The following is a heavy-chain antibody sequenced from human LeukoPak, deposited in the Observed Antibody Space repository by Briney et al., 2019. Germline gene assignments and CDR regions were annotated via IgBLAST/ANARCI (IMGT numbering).Heavy chain of an antibody. CDR3: ASSYNDSSGPFDY. J-gene: IGHJ4*02. V-gene: IGHV4-59*01. CDR1: GGSISSYY. Sequence: SETLSLTCSVSGGSISSYYWSWIRQPPGKGLEWIGYIYYSGSTYYSPSLKSRVTISLDTSKNQFSLRLSSVTAADTAVYSCASSYNDSSGPFDYWGQGTLVTVSS. CDR2: IYYSGST. D-gene: IGHD3-22*01.